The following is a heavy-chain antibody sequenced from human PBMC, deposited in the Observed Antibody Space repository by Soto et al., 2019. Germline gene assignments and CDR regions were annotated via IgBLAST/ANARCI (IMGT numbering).Heavy chain of an antibody. J-gene: IGHJ5*02. CDR3: ARDPLRSFAGPNWFDP. Sequence: LRLSCAASGFTFSSYSMNWVRQAPGKGLEWVSSISSSSSYIYYADSVKGRFTISRDNAKNSLYLQMNSLRAEDTAVYYCARDPLRSFAGPNWFDPWGQGTLVTVSS. CDR1: GFTFSSYS. CDR2: ISSSSSYI. V-gene: IGHV3-21*01.